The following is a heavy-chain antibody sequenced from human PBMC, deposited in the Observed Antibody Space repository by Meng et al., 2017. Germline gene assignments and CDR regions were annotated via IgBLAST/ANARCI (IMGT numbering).Heavy chain of an antibody. CDR1: GYTFTSYA. V-gene: IGHV1-3*01. J-gene: IGHJ4*02. D-gene: IGHD2-15*01. CDR3: ARTPLRYCSGGSCYYFDY. CDR2: INAGNGNT. Sequence: QVQLVQSGAEVKRPGASGKVSCKASGYTFTSYAMHWVRQAPGQRLEWMGWINAGNGNTKYSQKFQGRVTITRDTSASTAYMELSSLRSEDTAVYYCARTPLRYCSGGSCYYFDYWGQGTLVTVSS.